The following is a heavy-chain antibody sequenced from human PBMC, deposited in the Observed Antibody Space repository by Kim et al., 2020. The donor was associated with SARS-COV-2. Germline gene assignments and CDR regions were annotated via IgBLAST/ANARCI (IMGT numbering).Heavy chain of an antibody. D-gene: IGHD3-22*01. J-gene: IGHJ4*02. CDR3: ARADQLAAAGNLGGLYYYDSSGYYTKSPIDY. V-gene: IGHV3-21*01. CDR2: ISSSSSYI. Sequence: GGSLRLSCAASGFTFSSYSMNWVRQAPGKGLEWVSSISSSSSYIYYADSVKGRFTISRDNAKNSLYLQMNSLRAEDTAVYYCARADQLAAAGNLGGLYYYDSSGYYTKSPIDYWGQGTLVTVSS. CDR1: GFTFSSYS.